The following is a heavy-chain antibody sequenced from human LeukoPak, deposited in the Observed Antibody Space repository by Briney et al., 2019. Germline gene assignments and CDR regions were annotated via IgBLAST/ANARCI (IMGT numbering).Heavy chain of an antibody. CDR2: FDPEDGET. CDR3: ATDYWGTVTGYSPYYGMDV. CDR1: GYTLTELS. V-gene: IGHV1-24*01. Sequence: GASVKVSCKVSGYTLTELSMHWVRQAPGKGLAWMGGFDPEDGETIYAQKFQGRVTMTEDTSTDTAYMELSSLRSEDTAVYYCATDYWGTVTGYSPYYGMDVWGQGTTVTVSS. J-gene: IGHJ6*02. D-gene: IGHD3-9*01.